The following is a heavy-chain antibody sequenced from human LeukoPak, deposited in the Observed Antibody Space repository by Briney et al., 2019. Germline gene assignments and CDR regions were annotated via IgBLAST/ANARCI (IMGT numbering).Heavy chain of an antibody. D-gene: IGHD3-3*01. CDR2: IYPGDSDT. CDR3: ARQNDFRLDY. Sequence: GESLKISCKGSGYTFSSYWIGWVRQMPGKGLEWMGIIYPGDSDTRYSPSLQGQVTISVDTSIGTAYLQWSSLKASDTAIYYCARQNDFRLDYWGQGTLVSVSS. V-gene: IGHV5-51*01. CDR1: GYTFSSYW. J-gene: IGHJ4*02.